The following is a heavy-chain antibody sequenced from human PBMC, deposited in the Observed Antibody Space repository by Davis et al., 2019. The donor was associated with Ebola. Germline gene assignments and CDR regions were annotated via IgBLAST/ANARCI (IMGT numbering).Heavy chain of an antibody. CDR1: GGSISSSSYY. Sequence: SETLSLTCTVSGGSISSSSYYWGWIRQPPGKGLEWIGSIYYSGSTYYNPSLKSRVTISVDTSKNQFSLKLSSVTAADTAVYYCARGYNGWFDPWGQGTLVTVSS. J-gene: IGHJ5*02. V-gene: IGHV4-39*07. CDR2: IYYSGST. CDR3: ARGYNGWFDP. D-gene: IGHD1-1*01.